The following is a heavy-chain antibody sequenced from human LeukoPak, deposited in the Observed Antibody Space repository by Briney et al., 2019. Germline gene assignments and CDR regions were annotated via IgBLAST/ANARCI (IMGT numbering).Heavy chain of an antibody. CDR2: IWYDGSNK. CDR3: ARDRGGSSGWYTFNY. V-gene: IGHV3-33*01. Sequence: GRSLRLSCAASGFTFSSYGMHSVRQAPRTGLQWVAVIWYDGSNKHNADSVKGRFTISRDNSKNTLYLQMNSLRAEDTAVYYCARDRGGSSGWYTFNYWGQGTLVTVSS. J-gene: IGHJ4*02. D-gene: IGHD6-19*01. CDR1: GFTFSSYG.